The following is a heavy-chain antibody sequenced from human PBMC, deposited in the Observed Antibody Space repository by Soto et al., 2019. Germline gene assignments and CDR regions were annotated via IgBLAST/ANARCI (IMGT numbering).Heavy chain of an antibody. CDR2: IDSDGTTT. CDR1: GFTFFRSW. V-gene: IGHV3-74*01. J-gene: IGHJ5*02. D-gene: IGHD1-26*01. Sequence: EVQLVESGGGLVQPGGSLRLSCAASGFTFFRSWMHWVRQAPGKGLVWVSRIDSDGTTTTYADSVKGRFTISRYNAKNSLYLQMNSLRAEETAVYYWSSSLGPNWFDPWGEEALVTV. CDR3: SSSLGPNWFDP.